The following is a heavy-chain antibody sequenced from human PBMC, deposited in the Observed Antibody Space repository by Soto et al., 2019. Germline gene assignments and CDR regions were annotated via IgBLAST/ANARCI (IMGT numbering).Heavy chain of an antibody. D-gene: IGHD5-18*01. Sequence: EVQLLESGGGLVQPGGSLRLSCAASGFSFSSYAMAWVRQAPGKGLEWLSDITTGGGSTNYADSVKGRFTISRDNYMNTLFLQMNSLRAEDTATYYCAKGRGGYNYGLDSWGQATLVTVAS. J-gene: IGHJ4*02. CDR2: ITTGGGST. CDR1: GFSFSSYA. CDR3: AKGRGGYNYGLDS. V-gene: IGHV3-23*01.